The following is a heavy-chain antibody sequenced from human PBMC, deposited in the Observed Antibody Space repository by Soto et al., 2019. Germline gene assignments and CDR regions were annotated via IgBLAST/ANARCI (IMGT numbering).Heavy chain of an antibody. CDR2: IYYSGST. D-gene: IGHD6-19*01. CDR3: ARHGWEGTVAGTVLWFDP. CDR1: GGSISSYY. Sequence: PSETLSLTCTVSGGSISSYYWSWIRQPPGKGLEWIGYIYYSGSTNYNPSLKSRVTISVDTSKNQFSLKLSSVTAADTAVYYCARHGWEGTVAGTVLWFDPWGQGTLVTVSS. J-gene: IGHJ5*02. V-gene: IGHV4-59*08.